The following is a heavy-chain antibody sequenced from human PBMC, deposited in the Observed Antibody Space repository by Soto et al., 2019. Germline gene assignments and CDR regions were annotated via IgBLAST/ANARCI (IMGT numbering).Heavy chain of an antibody. CDR1: GGSVSSGSYY. Sequence: QVQLQESGPGLVKPSETLSLTCTVSGGSVSSGSYYWSWIRQPPGKGLEWIGYIYYSGSTNYNPSLKSRVTISVDTSKNQFSLKLSSVTAADTAVYYCARVRGNYLTGAFDYWGQGTLVTVSS. CDR3: ARVRGNYLTGAFDY. CDR2: IYYSGST. J-gene: IGHJ4*02. V-gene: IGHV4-61*01. D-gene: IGHD1-26*01.